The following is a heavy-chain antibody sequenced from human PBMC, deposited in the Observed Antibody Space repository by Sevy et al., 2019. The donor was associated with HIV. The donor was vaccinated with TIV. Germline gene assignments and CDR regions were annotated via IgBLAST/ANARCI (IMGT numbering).Heavy chain of an antibody. CDR1: GISFTTPG. Sequence: GGSLRLSCVVSGISFTTPGIHGVRQAPGKGLEWVAFISYHGRHKFYAESVKGRSTISRDTSKNMLYLQMNSLRAEDTAVYYCAKDFTGYNGMDVWGQGTMVTVSS. CDR3: AKDFTGYNGMDV. V-gene: IGHV3-30*18. D-gene: IGHD3-9*01. CDR2: ISYHGRHK. J-gene: IGHJ6*02.